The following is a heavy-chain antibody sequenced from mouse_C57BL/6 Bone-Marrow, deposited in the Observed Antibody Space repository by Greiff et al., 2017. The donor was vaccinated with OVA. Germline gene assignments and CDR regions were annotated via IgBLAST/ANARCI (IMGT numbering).Heavy chain of an antibody. CDR1: GFTFSDYY. D-gene: IGHD2-10*02. CDR3: ARSPYDYDGMDY. Sequence: EVQRVESGGGLVQPGGSLKLSCAASGFTFSDYYMYWVRQTPEKRLEWVAYISNGGGSTYYPDTVKGRFTISRDNAKNTLYLQMSRLKSEDTAMYYCARSPYDYDGMDYWGQGTSVTVSS. V-gene: IGHV5-12*01. J-gene: IGHJ4*01. CDR2: ISNGGGST.